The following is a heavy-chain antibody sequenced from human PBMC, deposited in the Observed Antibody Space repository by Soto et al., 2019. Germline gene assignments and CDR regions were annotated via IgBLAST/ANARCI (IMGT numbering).Heavy chain of an antibody. D-gene: IGHD2-2*01. J-gene: IGHJ5*02. CDR1: GFTFSSYG. V-gene: IGHV3-33*01. Sequence: GGSLRLSCAASGFTFSSYGMHWVRQAPGKGLEWVAVIWYDGSNKYYADSVKGRFTISRDNSKNTLYLQMNSLRAEDTAVYYCARDMYQLLNMFDPWGQGTLVTVSS. CDR3: ARDMYQLLNMFDP. CDR2: IWYDGSNK.